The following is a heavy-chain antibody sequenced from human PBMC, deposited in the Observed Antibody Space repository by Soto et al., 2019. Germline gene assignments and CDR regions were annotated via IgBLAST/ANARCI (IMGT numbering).Heavy chain of an antibody. CDR1: ADTFNSYS. D-gene: IGHD4-17*01. CDR3: ARSLEGTTVTNWFDP. Sequence: QVQLVQSGAEVTKPGSSVKVSCKASADTFNSYSLSWLRQAPGQRLEWMGGITPVVGTADYAQSFEDRLTITADDSTSTVYMELSSRRSDDTAVDYCARSLEGTTVTNWFDPWGQGALCTVSS. CDR2: ITPVVGTA. V-gene: IGHV1-69*01. J-gene: IGHJ5*02.